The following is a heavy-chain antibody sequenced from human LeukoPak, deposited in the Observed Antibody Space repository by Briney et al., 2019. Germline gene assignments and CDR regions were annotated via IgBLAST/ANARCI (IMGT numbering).Heavy chain of an antibody. CDR2: IYYSGST. CDR3: ASMALDAFDI. D-gene: IGHD3-10*01. CDR1: GGSISSYY. J-gene: IGHJ3*02. Sequence: KTSETLSLTCTVSGGSISSYYWSWIRQPPGKGLERIGYIYYSGSTNYNPSLKSRVTISVDTSKNQFSLKLSSVTAADTAVYYCASMALDAFDIWGQGTMVTVSS. V-gene: IGHV4-59*08.